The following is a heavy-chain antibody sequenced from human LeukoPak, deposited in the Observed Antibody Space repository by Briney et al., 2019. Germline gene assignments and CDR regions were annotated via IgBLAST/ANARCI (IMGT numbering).Heavy chain of an antibody. CDR1: GYTFTGYY. CDR2: INPNSGGT. J-gene: IGHJ4*02. CDR3: ARDSDYGGTNIDY. Sequence: GASVKVSCKASGYTFTGYYMHWVRQAPGQGLEWMGWINPNSGGTNYAQKFQGRVTMTRDTSISTAYMELSRLRSDDTAVYYCARDSDYGGTNIDYWGQGTLVTVSS. D-gene: IGHD4-23*01. V-gene: IGHV1-2*02.